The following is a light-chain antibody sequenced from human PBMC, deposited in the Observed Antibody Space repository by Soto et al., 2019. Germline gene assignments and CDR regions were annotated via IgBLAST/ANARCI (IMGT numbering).Light chain of an antibody. J-gene: IGKJ4*01. V-gene: IGKV3-20*01. Sequence: ITLTQGPSKPALSKGDSATLSCRASQSVSSSYLAWYQHKPGQAPRLLIHGASSRVTAIPDRFSGSGSGTDFALTITRLEPEDFAVYYCHHYQSLTFGGGSIV. CDR2: GAS. CDR3: HHYQSLT. CDR1: QSVSSSY.